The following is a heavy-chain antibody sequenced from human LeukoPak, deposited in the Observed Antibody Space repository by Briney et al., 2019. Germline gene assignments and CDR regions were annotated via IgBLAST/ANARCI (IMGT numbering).Heavy chain of an antibody. V-gene: IGHV3-30*18. CDR3: AKDQDDILTGYYGSTDY. D-gene: IGHD3-9*01. CDR2: ISYDGSNK. Sequence: GGSLRLSCAASGFTFSSYGMHWVRQAPGKGLEWVAVISYDGSNKYYADSVKGRFTISRDNSKNTLYLQMNSLRAEGTAVYYCAKDQDDILTGYYGSTDYWGQGTLVTVSS. CDR1: GFTFSSYG. J-gene: IGHJ4*02.